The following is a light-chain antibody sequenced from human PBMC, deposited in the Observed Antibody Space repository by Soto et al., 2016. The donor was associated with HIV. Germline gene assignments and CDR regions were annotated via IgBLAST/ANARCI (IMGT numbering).Light chain of an antibody. CDR2: DAS. Sequence: GDQVSITCRASQSISTYLHWYQQKPGRAPKLLIYDASSLQSGVPSRFSGRGSGTDFTLTISDLQHEDLATYYCQQSSRTPRTFGQGTKVEI. CDR3: QQSSRTPRT. J-gene: IGKJ1*01. CDR1: QSISTY. V-gene: IGKV1-39*01.